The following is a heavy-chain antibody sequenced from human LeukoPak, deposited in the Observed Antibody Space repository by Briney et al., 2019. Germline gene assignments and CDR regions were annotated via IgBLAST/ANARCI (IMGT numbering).Heavy chain of an antibody. D-gene: IGHD3-10*01. CDR3: ASRPFLYGFRTYFDN. CDR1: GGSFSAFH. Sequence: SETLSLSCAVYGGSFSAFHWNWIRQSPAKGLEWLGEMKQSGTPRYNPSLQSRVTISVDKSKNQFSLNVRSVTAADTAVYYCASRPFLYGFRTYFDNWAQGTLVTVSS. CDR2: MKQSGTP. V-gene: IGHV4-34*01. J-gene: IGHJ4*02.